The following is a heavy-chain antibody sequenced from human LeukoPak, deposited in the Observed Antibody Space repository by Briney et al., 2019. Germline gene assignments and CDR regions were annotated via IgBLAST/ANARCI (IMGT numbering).Heavy chain of an antibody. J-gene: IGHJ5*02. CDR2: IYSGGST. CDR3: ARDLDP. V-gene: IGHV3-66*02. CDR1: GFTFSNQA. D-gene: IGHD3-3*01. Sequence: GGSLRLSCAASGFTFSNQAMSWVRQAPGKGLEWVSVIYSGGSTYYADSVKGRFTISRDNSKNTLYLQMNSLRAEDTAVYYCARDLDPWGQGTLVTVSS.